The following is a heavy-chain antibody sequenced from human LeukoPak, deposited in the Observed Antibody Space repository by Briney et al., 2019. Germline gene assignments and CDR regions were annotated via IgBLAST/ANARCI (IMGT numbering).Heavy chain of an antibody. J-gene: IGHJ4*02. CDR2: IKQDGSEK. CDR3: AREGDGYNTDY. CDR1: GFTFSSYW. D-gene: IGHD5-24*01. V-gene: IGHV3-7*01. Sequence: GGSLRLSCAASGFTFSSYWMSWVRQAPGKGLEWVANIKQDGSEKYYVDSVKGRFTISRDNAKNSLYLQMNSLGAEDTAVYYCAREGDGYNTDYWGQGTLVTVSS.